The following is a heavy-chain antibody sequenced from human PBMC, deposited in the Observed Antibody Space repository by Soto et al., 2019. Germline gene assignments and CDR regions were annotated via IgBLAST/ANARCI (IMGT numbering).Heavy chain of an antibody. V-gene: IGHV5-10-1*01. CDR2: IEPSDSYT. Sequence: GESLKISCKGSGYTFTNFWITWVRQMPGKGLEWMGRIEPSDSYTRYGPSFQGHVSISVDNSINTADLQWSSLKASDTAMYYCARMGVTLRYYAILVEGSPIDYWGQGTLVTVSS. CDR3: ARMGVTLRYYAILVEGSPIDY. D-gene: IGHD3-9*01. J-gene: IGHJ4*02. CDR1: GYTFTNFW.